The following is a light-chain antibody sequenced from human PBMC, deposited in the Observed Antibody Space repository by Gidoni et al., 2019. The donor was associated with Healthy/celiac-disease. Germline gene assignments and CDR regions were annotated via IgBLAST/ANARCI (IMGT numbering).Light chain of an antibody. Sequence: ENVLTQYPGTLPLSPGERATLSCRARQSVSSSYLAWYQQKPGQAPRLLIYGASSRATGIPDRFSGSGSGTDFTLTISRLEPEDFAVYYCQQYGSSPRTFGQXTKVEIK. CDR1: QSVSSSY. CDR2: GAS. CDR3: QQYGSSPRT. V-gene: IGKV3-20*01. J-gene: IGKJ1*01.